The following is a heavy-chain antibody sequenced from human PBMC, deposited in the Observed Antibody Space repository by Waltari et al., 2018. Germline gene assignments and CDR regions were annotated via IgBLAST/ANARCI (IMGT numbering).Heavy chain of an antibody. Sequence: QVQLQQWGAGLLKPSETLSLTCAVYGGSFSGYYWSWIRHPPGKGLEWIGEINHSGSTNYNPSLKSRVTISIDTSKNQFSLKLSSVTAADTAVYYCASSSQYSSSWYGPFDYWGQGTLVTVSS. V-gene: IGHV4-34*01. CDR3: ASSSQYSSSWYGPFDY. CDR1: GGSFSGYY. J-gene: IGHJ4*02. CDR2: INHSGST. D-gene: IGHD6-13*01.